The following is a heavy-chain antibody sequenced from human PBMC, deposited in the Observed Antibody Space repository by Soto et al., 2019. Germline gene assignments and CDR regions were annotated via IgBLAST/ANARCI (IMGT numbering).Heavy chain of an antibody. CDR2: IYYSGST. CDR3: ARAWGFYCDY. J-gene: IGHJ4*02. D-gene: IGHD1-26*01. CDR1: GGSLSSYY. Sequence: QVQLQESGPGLVKPSETLSLTCTVSGGSLSSYYWSWIRQPPGKGLEWIGYIYYSGSTNYNPSLKSRVTISVDTSKNQFSLKLSSVTAADTAVYYCARAWGFYCDYWGQGTLVNVSS. V-gene: IGHV4-59*01.